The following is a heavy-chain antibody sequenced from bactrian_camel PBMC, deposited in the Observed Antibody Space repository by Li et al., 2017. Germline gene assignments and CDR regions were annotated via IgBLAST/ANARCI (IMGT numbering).Heavy chain of an antibody. Sequence: AGGSLTLSCAAGRYTYKRNCMGWFRQRPGKDREGLAVLWIGGATTTYADSVKGRFVITRDSAENTAYLQMDRLQPEDSAMYYCAADPGRHDRDSGSWLGRFGSWGQGTQVTVS. J-gene: IGHJ4*01. V-gene: IGHV3-3*01. CDR1: RYTYKRNC. CDR2: LWIGGATT. CDR3: AADPGRHDRDSGSWLGRFGS. D-gene: IGHD1*01.